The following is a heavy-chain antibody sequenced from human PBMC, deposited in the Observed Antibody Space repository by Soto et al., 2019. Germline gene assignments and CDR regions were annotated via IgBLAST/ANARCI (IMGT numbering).Heavy chain of an antibody. V-gene: IGHV4-59*08. CDR3: AKYDLLAGTHDAFDI. CDR2: IYHSGST. CDR1: GGSISGYY. Sequence: SETLSLTCTVSGGSISGYYWSRIRQPPGKGLEWIGYIYHSGSTNYNPSLKSRVTISVDTSKNQFSLKLSYVTAADTAVYYCAKYDLLAGTHDAFDIWGQGTMVTVSS. J-gene: IGHJ3*02. D-gene: IGHD3-9*01.